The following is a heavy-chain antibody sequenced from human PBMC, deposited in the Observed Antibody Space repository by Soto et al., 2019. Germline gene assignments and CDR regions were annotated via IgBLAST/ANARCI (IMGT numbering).Heavy chain of an antibody. D-gene: IGHD4-4*01. Sequence: EVQLVESGGGLVQPGGSLRLSCAASGFTVSSNYMSCVRQAPGKGLEWVSVIYSGGSTYYADSVKGRFTISRDNSKNTLYLQMNSLRAEDTAVYYCARDYGSYSNYGPLSYGMDVWGQGTTVTVSS. V-gene: IGHV3-66*01. CDR2: IYSGGST. J-gene: IGHJ6*02. CDR3: ARDYGSYSNYGPLSYGMDV. CDR1: GFTVSSNY.